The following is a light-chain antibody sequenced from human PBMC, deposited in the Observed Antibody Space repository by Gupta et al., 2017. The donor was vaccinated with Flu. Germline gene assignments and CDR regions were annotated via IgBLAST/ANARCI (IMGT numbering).Light chain of an antibody. J-gene: IGLJ3*02. CDR2: LNSDGSH. Sequence: QLVLTQSPSASASLGASVKLTCTLSSGHSNYAIAWHQQQPEKGPRYLMKLNSDGSHSKGDGIPDRFSGSSSGAERYLTISSLQSEDDAYYYCQTWVTGFWVFGGGTKLTVL. V-gene: IGLV4-69*01. CDR3: QTWVTGFWV. CDR1: SGHSNYA.